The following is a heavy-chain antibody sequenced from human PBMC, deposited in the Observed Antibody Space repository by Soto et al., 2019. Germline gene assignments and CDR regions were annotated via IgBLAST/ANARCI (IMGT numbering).Heavy chain of an antibody. CDR3: ARDYGGNSNGLDAFDI. CDR1: GGSISSGDYY. Sequence: PSETLSLTCTVSGGSISSGDYYWSWIRQPPGKGLEWSGYIYYSGSTYYNPSLKSRVTISVDTSKNQFSLKLSSVTAADTAVYYCARDYGGNSNGLDAFDIWGQGTMVTVSS. V-gene: IGHV4-30-4*01. J-gene: IGHJ3*02. CDR2: IYYSGST. D-gene: IGHD4-17*01.